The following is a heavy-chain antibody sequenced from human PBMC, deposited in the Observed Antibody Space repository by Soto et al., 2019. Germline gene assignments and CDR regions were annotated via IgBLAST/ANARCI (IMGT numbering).Heavy chain of an antibody. J-gene: IGHJ6*02. CDR2: IIPIFGTA. CDR1: GGTFSSYA. Sequence: SVKFSFKASGGTFSSYAISWLRQAPRQGLEWMGGIIPIFGTANYAQKFQGRVTITADKSTSTAYMELSRLRSEETAVYYCASLHDYGGNDYGMDVWGQGTTVTVSS. CDR3: ASLHDYGGNDYGMDV. D-gene: IGHD4-17*01. V-gene: IGHV1-69*06.